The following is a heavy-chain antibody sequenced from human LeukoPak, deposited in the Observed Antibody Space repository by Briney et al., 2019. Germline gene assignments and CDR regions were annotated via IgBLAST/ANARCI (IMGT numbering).Heavy chain of an antibody. CDR3: SISAFMVLGGVAFYM. V-gene: IGHV3-48*03. Sequence: GGSLRLSCAASGFTFSSYEMNWVRQSPGKGLEWVSYISISGSTIYYADSVKGRFTSSRDNANNSLYLQMNSLRVEDTAVYCFSISAFMVLGGVAFYMWGQGTMVSVSS. J-gene: IGHJ3*02. CDR1: GFTFSSYE. D-gene: IGHD3-10*01. CDR2: ISISGSTI.